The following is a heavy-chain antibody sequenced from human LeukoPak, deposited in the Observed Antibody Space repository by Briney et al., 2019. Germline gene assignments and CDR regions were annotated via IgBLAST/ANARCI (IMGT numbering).Heavy chain of an antibody. Sequence: PGGSLRLSCAASGFTFSSYSMNWVRQAPGKWLEWVSSISSSSSYIYYADSVKGRFTISRDNAKNSLYLQMNSLRAEDTAVYHCARTKEMATISYFDSWGQGTLVTVSS. J-gene: IGHJ4*02. CDR2: ISSSSSYI. V-gene: IGHV3-21*01. D-gene: IGHD5-24*01. CDR1: GFTFSSYS. CDR3: ARTKEMATISYFDS.